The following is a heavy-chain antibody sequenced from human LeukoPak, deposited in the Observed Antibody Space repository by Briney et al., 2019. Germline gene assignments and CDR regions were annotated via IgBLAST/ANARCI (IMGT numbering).Heavy chain of an antibody. Sequence: SETLSLTCTVSGGSISSGDYYWSWIRQPPGKGLEWIGYIYYSGSTYYNPSLKSRVTISVDTSKNQFSLKLSSVTAADTAVYYCARTYYDFWSGYYPLYYFDYWGQGTLVTVSS. V-gene: IGHV4-30-4*01. J-gene: IGHJ4*02. D-gene: IGHD3-3*01. CDR2: IYYSGST. CDR1: GGSISSGDYY. CDR3: ARTYYDFWSGYYPLYYFDY.